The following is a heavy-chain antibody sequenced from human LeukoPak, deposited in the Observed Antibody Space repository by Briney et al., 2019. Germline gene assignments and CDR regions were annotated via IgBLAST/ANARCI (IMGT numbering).Heavy chain of an antibody. V-gene: IGHV4-34*01. CDR2: INHSGST. Sequence: PSETLSLTCAVYGGSFSGYYWSWIRQPPGKGLEWIGEINHSGSTNYNPSLKSRVTISVDTSKNQFSLKLSSVTAADTAVYYCARESTKRQNFDYWGQGTLVTVSS. D-gene: IGHD5-24*01. J-gene: IGHJ4*02. CDR1: GGSFSGYY. CDR3: ARESTKRQNFDY.